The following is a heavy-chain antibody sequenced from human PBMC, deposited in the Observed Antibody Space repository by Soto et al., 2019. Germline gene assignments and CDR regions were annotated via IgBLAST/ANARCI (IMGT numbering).Heavy chain of an antibody. V-gene: IGHV1-18*01. Sequence: ASVKVSCKTSGYTFTAYGLAWLRQAPGQRPEWMGWVATTSSNTNYAQKFQDRVTMTTDTSTTTTYMELRSLRSDDTAVYYCARELNTESSAFYSFAYWGQGTLVTVYS. J-gene: IGHJ4*02. D-gene: IGHD3-22*01. CDR1: GYTFTAYG. CDR2: VATTSSNT. CDR3: ARELNTESSAFYSFAY.